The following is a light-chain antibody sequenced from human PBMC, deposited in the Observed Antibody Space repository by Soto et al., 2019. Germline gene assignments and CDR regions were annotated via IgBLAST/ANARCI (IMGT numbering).Light chain of an antibody. V-gene: IGKV1-9*01. CDR1: QGINSY. CDR3: QQINSYPIT. Sequence: DIQLTQSPSFLSASVGDRVTITCRASQGINSYLAWYQQKPGKVPKLLIYAASTLQGGVPSRFSGSGSGTEFTLTISSLQPEEFATYYCQQINSYPITFGQGTRLEIK. J-gene: IGKJ5*01. CDR2: AAS.